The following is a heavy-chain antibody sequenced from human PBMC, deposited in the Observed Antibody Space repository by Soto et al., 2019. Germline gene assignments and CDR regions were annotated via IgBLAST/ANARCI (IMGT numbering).Heavy chain of an antibody. CDR2: ISGGGGST. Sequence: GGSLRLSCAASGVTFSIYAMSWFRQAPGKGLEWVSVISGGGGSTYYADSVRGRFTISRDNSKNTLYLQMNSLRGEDTAVYYCVGSDSGSYSRFDYWGQGTLVTVSS. CDR1: GVTFSIYA. D-gene: IGHD3-10*01. V-gene: IGHV3-23*01. J-gene: IGHJ4*02. CDR3: VGSDSGSYSRFDY.